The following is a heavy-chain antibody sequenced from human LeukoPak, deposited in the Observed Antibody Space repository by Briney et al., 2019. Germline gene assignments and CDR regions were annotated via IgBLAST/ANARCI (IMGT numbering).Heavy chain of an antibody. CDR1: GFTFSSYG. CDR2: ISSSGSTI. J-gene: IGHJ3*02. CDR3: AKVYDYGDGAFDI. V-gene: IGHV3-48*04. D-gene: IGHD4-17*01. Sequence: GGSLRLSCAASGFTFSSYGMHWVRQAPGKGLEWVSYISSSGSTIYYADSVKGRFTISRDNAKNSLYLQMNSLRAEDTAVYYCAKVYDYGDGAFDIWGQGTKVTVSS.